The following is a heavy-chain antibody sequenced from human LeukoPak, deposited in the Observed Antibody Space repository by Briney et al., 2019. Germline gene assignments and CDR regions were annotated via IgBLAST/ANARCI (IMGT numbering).Heavy chain of an antibody. CDR3: ARGRDIVVVPAAPAVDY. D-gene: IGHD2-2*01. CDR1: GFTFSDYY. CDR2: ISSSGSTI. Sequence: PGGSLRLSCAASGFTFSDYYMSWIRQAPGKGLEWVSYISSSGSTIYYADSVKGLSTIRRYNAKNSLYLQMNSLRAEDTAVYYCARGRDIVVVPAAPAVDYWGQGPLVPVSS. J-gene: IGHJ4*02. V-gene: IGHV3-11*04.